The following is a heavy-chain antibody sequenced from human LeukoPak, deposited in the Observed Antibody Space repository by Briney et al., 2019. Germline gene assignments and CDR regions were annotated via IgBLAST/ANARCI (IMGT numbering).Heavy chain of an antibody. CDR1: GFTFSSYW. J-gene: IGHJ6*03. D-gene: IGHD3-3*01. Sequence: GGSLRLYCAASGFTFSSYWMSWVRQAPGKGLEWVANIKQDGSEKYYVDSVKGRFTISRDNAKNSLYLQMNSLRAEDTAVYYCARSVDFWSGYYMDVWGKGTTVTVSS. CDR3: ARSVDFWSGYYMDV. CDR2: IKQDGSEK. V-gene: IGHV3-7*01.